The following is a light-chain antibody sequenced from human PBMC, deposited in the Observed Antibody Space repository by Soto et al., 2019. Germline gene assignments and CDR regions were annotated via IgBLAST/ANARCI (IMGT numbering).Light chain of an antibody. CDR3: QQYDNWPRT. Sequence: EIVMTQSPASLSVSPGETATLSCRASQRVGINLAWYKQKPGQAPRLLIYGASTRATGIPARFSGSGSGTEFTLTISSLKSEDVDVFYCQQYDNWPRTFGQGTKVDIK. J-gene: IGKJ1*01. CDR2: GAS. CDR1: QRVGIN. V-gene: IGKV3-15*01.